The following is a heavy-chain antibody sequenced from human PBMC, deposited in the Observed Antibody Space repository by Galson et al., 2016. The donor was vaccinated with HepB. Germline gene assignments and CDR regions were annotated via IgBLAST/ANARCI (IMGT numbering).Heavy chain of an antibody. CDR2: ISSDGVYT. J-gene: IGHJ3*02. V-gene: IGHV3-21*01. D-gene: IGHD2-21*02. Sequence: SLRLSCAASGFTFRDFPMVWVRQAPGQGLEWVSSISSDGVYTYYADSLKGRFSISRDNAKNSLFLQMSSLRAEDTAMYYCARVWGVVTAKTADAFDIWGQGTMVTVSS. CDR3: ARVWGVVTAKTADAFDI. CDR1: GFTFRDFP.